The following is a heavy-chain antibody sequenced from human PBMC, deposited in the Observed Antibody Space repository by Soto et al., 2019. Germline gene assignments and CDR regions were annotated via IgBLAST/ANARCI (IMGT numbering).Heavy chain of an antibody. J-gene: IGHJ5*02. CDR3: ARGVFSFGQRFDP. V-gene: IGHV4-59*01. CDR2: IYYSGIT. D-gene: IGHD3-3*01. Sequence: TSAPLSVSCRFSGVSIVGYYGSWIRKRPGEGLEWIGYIYYSGITNYNPSLKILVTKSVYTSKNQFSLKLSSVTAADTAVYYCARGVFSFGQRFDPWGQGTLVTVS. CDR1: GVSIVGYY.